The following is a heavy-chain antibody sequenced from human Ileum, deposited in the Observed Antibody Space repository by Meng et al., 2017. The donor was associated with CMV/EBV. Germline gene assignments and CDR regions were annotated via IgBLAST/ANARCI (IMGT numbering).Heavy chain of an antibody. J-gene: IGHJ4*02. CDR3: ARGSSSWAFDY. CDR1: GVSISGYY. Sequence: LQASGTGLVKPSETVSLTCTFSGVSISGYYWSWIRQPATKGLEWIGRVYSSGSTDYNPSLQSRVTMSVDTSKNQFSLKLSSVTAADTAVYYCARGSSSWAFDYWGQGTLVTVSS. D-gene: IGHD2-2*01. CDR2: VYSSGST. V-gene: IGHV4-4*07.